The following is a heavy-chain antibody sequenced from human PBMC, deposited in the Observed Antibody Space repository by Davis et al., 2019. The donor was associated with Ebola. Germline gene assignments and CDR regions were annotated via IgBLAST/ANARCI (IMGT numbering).Heavy chain of an antibody. CDR3: AREAGATTRIYDP. V-gene: IGHV1-18*01. CDR2: ISAYNGNT. Sequence: ASVKDSCKASSYTFTSYGISWVRQAPGQGLEWMGWISAYNGNTNYAQKLQGRVTMTTDTSRSTAYMELRSLRSDDTAVYYWAREAGATTRIYDPWGQGTLVTVSS. D-gene: IGHD1-26*01. J-gene: IGHJ5*02. CDR1: SYTFTSYG.